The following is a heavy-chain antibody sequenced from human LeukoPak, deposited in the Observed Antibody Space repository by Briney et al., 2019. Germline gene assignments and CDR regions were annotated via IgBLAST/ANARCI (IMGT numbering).Heavy chain of an antibody. V-gene: IGHV3-64*01. Sequence: GGSLRLSCAASGFTFSTYAMHWVRQTPGKGLEYVSAISTNGGGAYYANSVKGRFTISRDNSKNTLYLQMGSLRAEDMAVYYCARYCSGVSCYSGYDYWGQGTLVTVSS. CDR3: ARYCSGVSCYSGYDY. J-gene: IGHJ4*02. CDR1: GFTFSTYA. D-gene: IGHD2-15*01. CDR2: ISTNGGGA.